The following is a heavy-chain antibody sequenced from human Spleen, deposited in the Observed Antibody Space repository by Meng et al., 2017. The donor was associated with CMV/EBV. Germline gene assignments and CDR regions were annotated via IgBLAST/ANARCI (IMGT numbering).Heavy chain of an antibody. CDR1: VTINSSAYY. V-gene: IGHV4-31*02. D-gene: IGHD3-10*01. J-gene: IGHJ4*02. Sequence: VTINSSAYYWNWIRQRPEKAVELNDYSCYTGSTYYIPSLVSRLTMSVNTSKNLFSLRLRSVTAADTAMYCCAREGLVVTIEGFDYWGQGTLVTVSS. CDR3: AREGLVVTIEGFDY. CDR2: SCYTGST.